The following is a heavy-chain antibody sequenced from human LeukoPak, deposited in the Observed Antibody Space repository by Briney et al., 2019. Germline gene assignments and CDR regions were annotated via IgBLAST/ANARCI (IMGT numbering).Heavy chain of an antibody. CDR1: EFSFSGYG. CDR2: IWYDGSNK. V-gene: IGHV3-33*01. D-gene: IGHD5-18*01. Sequence: GGSLRLSCAASEFSFSGYGMHWVRQAPGKGLEWVAVIWYDGSNKYYADSVKGRFTISRDNSKNTLYLQMNSLRAEDTAVYYCARNDKGNSYGYSIDYWGQGTLVTVSS. J-gene: IGHJ4*02. CDR3: ARNDKGNSYGYSIDY.